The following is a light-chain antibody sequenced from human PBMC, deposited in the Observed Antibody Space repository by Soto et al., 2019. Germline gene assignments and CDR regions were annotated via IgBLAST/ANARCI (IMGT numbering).Light chain of an antibody. J-gene: IGKJ4*01. CDR2: AAS. V-gene: IGKV1D-8*03. Sequence: VIWMTQSPSLLSASTGDRVTISFRMSQGISSYLAWYQQKPGKAPKLLIYAASTLQSGVPSRFSGSGSGTDFTLTISSLEPEDFGVYYCQQRSQWVTFGRGTKVDIK. CDR1: QGISSY. CDR3: QQRSQWVT.